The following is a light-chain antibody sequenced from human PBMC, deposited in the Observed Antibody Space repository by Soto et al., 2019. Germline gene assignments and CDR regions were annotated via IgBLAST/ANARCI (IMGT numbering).Light chain of an antibody. V-gene: IGKV3-15*01. J-gene: IGKJ2*01. CDR2: GAF. CDR3: QQYNKWAHT. Sequence: EIVMTQSPATLSVSPGGRATLSCRASQSVDINLAWYQQRPGQSRRILVYGAFTRCAGLPARFNGRGSGTEFNLTISSLQFEDFAVYYCQQYNKWAHTFGQGTKLEI. CDR1: QSVDIN.